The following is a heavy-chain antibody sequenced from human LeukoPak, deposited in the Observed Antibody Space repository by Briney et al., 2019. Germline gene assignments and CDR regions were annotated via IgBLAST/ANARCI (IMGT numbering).Heavy chain of an antibody. J-gene: IGHJ3*02. D-gene: IGHD2-15*01. Sequence: GGSLRLSCAASGFTVSSNYMSWVRQAPGKGLEWVSYIGSSSSTICYADSVKGRFTISRDNAKYSLYLQMNSLRDEDTAVYYCARWWNAFDIWGQGTMVTVSS. CDR3: ARWWNAFDI. CDR2: IGSSSSTI. CDR1: GFTVSSNY. V-gene: IGHV3-48*02.